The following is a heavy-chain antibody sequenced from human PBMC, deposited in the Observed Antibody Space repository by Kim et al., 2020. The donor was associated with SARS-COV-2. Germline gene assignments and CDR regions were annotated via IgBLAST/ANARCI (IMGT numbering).Heavy chain of an antibody. CDR2: INAGNGNT. D-gene: IGHD4-17*01. J-gene: IGHJ4*02. V-gene: IGHV1-3*01. CDR1: GYTFTSYA. CDR3: ARALKSSIGYGDYTTMGY. Sequence: ASVKVSCKASGYTFTSYAMHWVRQAPGQRLEWMGWINAGNGNTKYSQKFQGRVTITRDTSASTAYMELSSLRSEDTAVYYCARALKSSIGYGDYTTMGYWGQGTLVTVSS.